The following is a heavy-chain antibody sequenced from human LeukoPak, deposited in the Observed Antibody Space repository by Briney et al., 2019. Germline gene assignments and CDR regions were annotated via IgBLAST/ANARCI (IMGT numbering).Heavy chain of an antibody. J-gene: IGHJ4*02. Sequence: GGSLRRSCAASGFTFSSYAMSWVRQAPGKGLESVSAISGSGGSTYYADSVKGRFTISRDNSKNTLYLQMNSLRAEDTAVYYCAKAQTYYYDSSGIDYWGQGTLVTVSS. CDR1: GFTFSSYA. V-gene: IGHV3-23*01. D-gene: IGHD3-22*01. CDR2: ISGSGGST. CDR3: AKAQTYYYDSSGIDY.